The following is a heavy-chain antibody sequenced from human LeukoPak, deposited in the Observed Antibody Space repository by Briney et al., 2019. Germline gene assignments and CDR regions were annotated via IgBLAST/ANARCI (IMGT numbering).Heavy chain of an antibody. CDR2: IRYDGSNT. D-gene: IGHD2-2*01. Sequence: GGSLRLSCAASGFTFNNYGMHWVRQAPGKGLEWVAFIRYDGSNTYYADSVKGRFTISKDNSKSTLYLQMSSLRVEDTAVYYCAKDGFCSSTSCSIHAFDIWGQWTMVTVSS. V-gene: IGHV3-30*02. J-gene: IGHJ3*02. CDR3: AKDGFCSSTSCSIHAFDI. CDR1: GFTFNNYG.